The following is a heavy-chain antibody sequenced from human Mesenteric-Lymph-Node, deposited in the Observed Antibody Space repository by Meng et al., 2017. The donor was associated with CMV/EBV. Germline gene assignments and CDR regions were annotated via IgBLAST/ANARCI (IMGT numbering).Heavy chain of an antibody. Sequence: SETLSLTCTVSGGSISSSSYYWGWIRQPPGKGLEWIGYIYYSGSTNYNPSLKSRVTISVDTSKNQFSLKLSSVTAADTAVYYCARDLKITGAFDIWGQGTMVTVSS. D-gene: IGHD1-14*01. CDR2: IYYSGST. V-gene: IGHV4-61*01. CDR3: ARDLKITGAFDI. J-gene: IGHJ3*02. CDR1: GGSISSSSYY.